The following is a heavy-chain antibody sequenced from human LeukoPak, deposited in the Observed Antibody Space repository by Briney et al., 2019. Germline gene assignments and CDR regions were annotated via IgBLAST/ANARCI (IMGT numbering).Heavy chain of an antibody. V-gene: IGHV3-30-3*01. CDR3: ARSSPSPDYDILTGYSDY. CDR2: ISYDGSNK. D-gene: IGHD3-9*01. CDR1: GFTFSSYA. J-gene: IGHJ4*02. Sequence: GGSLRLSCAASGFTFSSYAMHWVRQAPVKGLEWVAVISYDGSNKYYADSVKGRFTISRDNSKNTLYLQMNSLRAEDTAVYYCARSSPSPDYDILTGYSDYWGQGTLVTVSS.